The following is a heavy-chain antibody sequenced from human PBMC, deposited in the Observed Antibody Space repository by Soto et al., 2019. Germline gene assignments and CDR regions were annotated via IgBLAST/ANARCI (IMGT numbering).Heavy chain of an antibody. CDR2: ISYDADSK. Sequence: QVQLVESGGGVVQPGTSLRLSCAASAFSFSHYAVHWVRQAPYKGLEWVAVISYDADSKYYADSVKGRFTISRDNSKNTLQLQMNGLRPDDTAVHYCAKDLPSIADTHYAMDVWGPGTTVTVSS. CDR3: AKDLPSIADTHYAMDV. CDR1: AFSFSHYA. V-gene: IGHV3-30*18. J-gene: IGHJ6*02. D-gene: IGHD2-15*01.